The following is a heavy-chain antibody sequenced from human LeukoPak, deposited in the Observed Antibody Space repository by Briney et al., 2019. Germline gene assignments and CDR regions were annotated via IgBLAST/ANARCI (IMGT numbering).Heavy chain of an antibody. CDR1: GGSFSGYY. CDR2: INHSGST. D-gene: IGHD3-16*02. V-gene: IGHV4-34*01. Sequence: SETLSLTCAVYGGSFSGYYWSWIRQPPGKGLEWIGEINHSGSTNYNPSLKSRVTTSVDTSKNQFSLKLSSVTAADTAVYYCARFSRRDNHSKNRNTLNYWGQGTLVTVSS. CDR3: ARFSRRDNHSKNRNTLNY. J-gene: IGHJ4*02.